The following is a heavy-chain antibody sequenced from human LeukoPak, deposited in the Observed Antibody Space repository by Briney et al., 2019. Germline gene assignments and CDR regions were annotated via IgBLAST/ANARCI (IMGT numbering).Heavy chain of an antibody. CDR1: GFTFSSYS. Sequence: GGSLRLSCAASGFTFSSYSMNWVRQAPGKGLEWVSSISSSSSYIYYADSVKGRFTISRDNAKNSLYLQMNSLRAEDTAVYYCARIPIEASSVAFDIWGQGTMVTVSS. D-gene: IGHD6-6*01. CDR3: ARIPIEASSVAFDI. J-gene: IGHJ3*02. V-gene: IGHV3-21*01. CDR2: ISSSSSYI.